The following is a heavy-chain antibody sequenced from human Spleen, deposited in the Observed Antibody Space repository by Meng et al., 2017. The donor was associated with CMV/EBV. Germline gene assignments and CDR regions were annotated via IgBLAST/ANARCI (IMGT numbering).Heavy chain of an antibody. V-gene: IGHV4-34*01. CDR1: GGSFSGYY. D-gene: IGHD6-25*01. CDR3: ARGPTARRKAWFDP. Sequence: VPVQQWGAGLLKPSETLSLTCAVYGGSFSGYYWSWIRQPPGKGLEWIGEINHSGSTNYNPSLKSRVTISVDTSKNQFSLKLSSVTAADTAVYYCARGPTARRKAWFDPWGQGTLVTVSS. J-gene: IGHJ5*02. CDR2: INHSGST.